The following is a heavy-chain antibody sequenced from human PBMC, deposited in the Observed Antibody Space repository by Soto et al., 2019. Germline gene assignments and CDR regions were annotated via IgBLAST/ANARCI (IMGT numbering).Heavy chain of an antibody. V-gene: IGHV3-33*01. J-gene: IGHJ4*02. D-gene: IGHD6-13*01. CDR1: GFTFSSYG. CDR3: ARGISSSWLGFDY. Sequence: QVQLVESGGGVVQPGRSLRLSCAASGFTFSSYGMYWVRQAPGKGLEWVAGIWYDGSNEYYADSVKGRFTISRDNSKNTVYRQMNSLRAEDTAVYYCARGISSSWLGFDYWGQGTLVTVSS. CDR2: IWYDGSNE.